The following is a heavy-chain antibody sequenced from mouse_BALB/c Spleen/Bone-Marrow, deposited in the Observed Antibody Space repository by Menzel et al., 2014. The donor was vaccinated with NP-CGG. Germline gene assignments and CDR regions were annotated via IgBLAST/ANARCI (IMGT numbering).Heavy chain of an antibody. J-gene: IGHJ3*01. CDR1: GYTFTSYY. CDR3: TREGDSPFAD. Sequence: QVHVKQSGAELVKPGASVKLSCKASGYTFTSYYMYWVKQRPGQGLEWIGEINPSNGGTNFNEKFKSKATLTVDKSSSTAYMQLSSLTSEDSAVYYCTREGDSPFADWGQGTLVTVSA. CDR2: INPSNGGT. V-gene: IGHV1S81*02. D-gene: IGHD2-13*01.